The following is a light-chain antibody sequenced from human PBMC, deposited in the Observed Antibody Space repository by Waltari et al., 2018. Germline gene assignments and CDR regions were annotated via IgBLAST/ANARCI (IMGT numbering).Light chain of an antibody. CDR3: QQPGF. V-gene: IGKV3-11*01. CDR1: QSVHNY. Sequence: EVVLTQSPATLSLSPGERATLSCRASQSVHNYLAWYQQKPGQAPRLLLYDASNRATGIPARFSGSGSGTDFTLTISSLESEDSAVYYCQQPGFFGGGTKVKIK. CDR2: DAS. J-gene: IGKJ4*01.